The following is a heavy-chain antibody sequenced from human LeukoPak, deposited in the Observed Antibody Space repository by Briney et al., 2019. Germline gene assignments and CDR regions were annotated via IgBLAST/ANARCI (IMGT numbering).Heavy chain of an antibody. Sequence: GGSLRLSCTASRFTFSTYWMSWVRQAPGKGLEWVAKINQDGSEKYYVDSVKGRFTISRDNAKNSLYLEMDSLRDEDTAVYYCARDLAWGAYWGQGTLVTVSS. D-gene: IGHD4/OR15-4a*01. CDR1: RFTFSTYW. V-gene: IGHV3-7*01. CDR3: ARDLAWGAY. CDR2: INQDGSEK. J-gene: IGHJ4*02.